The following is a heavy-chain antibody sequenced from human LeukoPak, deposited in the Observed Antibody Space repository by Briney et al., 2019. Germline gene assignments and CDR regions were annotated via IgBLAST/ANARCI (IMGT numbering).Heavy chain of an antibody. J-gene: IGHJ6*03. Sequence: SDTLSLTCTVSGCSISSSSYYWGWIRPPPGKGLEGVGSISYIESTYYNPSLESRVTISVDTSKKQCSLKLTSVTAADTTVYYCARIPFGGDHYYYRDVWGNGTTVTVSS. D-gene: IGHD3-16*01. CDR2: ISYIEST. V-gene: IGHV4-39*01. CDR1: GCSISSSSYY. CDR3: ARIPFGGDHYYYRDV.